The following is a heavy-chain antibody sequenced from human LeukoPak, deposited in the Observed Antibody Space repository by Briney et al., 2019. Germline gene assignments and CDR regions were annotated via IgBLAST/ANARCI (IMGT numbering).Heavy chain of an antibody. V-gene: IGHV5-51*01. CDR2: ISPGDSDT. CDR1: GYRFSNYW. D-gene: IGHD2-2*02. CDR3: ARHYTSTWSPSDAFDI. J-gene: IGHJ3*02. Sequence: GESLKISFGGSGYRFSNYWIGWVRQMPGKGLEWVGIISPGDSDTRYSPSFQGQVTISADKSISTAYLQWGSLKASDTAMYFCARHYTSTWSPSDAFDIWGQGTMVTVSS.